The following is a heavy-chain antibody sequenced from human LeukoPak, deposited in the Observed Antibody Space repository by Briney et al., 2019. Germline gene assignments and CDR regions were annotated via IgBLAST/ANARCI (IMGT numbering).Heavy chain of an antibody. CDR1: GFTFCDHA. V-gene: IGHV3-49*04. J-gene: IGHJ6*02. Sequence: PGRSLRLSCSSYGFTFCDHAMSWVRQAPGKGLEWVGFIRSRAYGGTTEYAASVKSRFSISRDDSKGIAYLQMNSLKIEDTAVYYCMDVWGQGTTVIVSS. CDR3: MDV. CDR2: IRSRAYGGTT.